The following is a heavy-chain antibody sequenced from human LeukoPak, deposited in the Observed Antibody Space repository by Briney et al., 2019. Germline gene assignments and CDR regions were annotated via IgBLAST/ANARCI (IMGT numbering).Heavy chain of an antibody. D-gene: IGHD6-13*01. Sequence: SGTLSLTCAVSGGSTSSSSNWWSWVRQPPGKGLEWIGEIYHSGTTNYNPSLKSRVTMSVDKSTNHFSLKLTSVTAADTAVYYCARLYGSTAHWFDPWGQGTLVTVSS. J-gene: IGHJ5*02. CDR1: GGSTSSSSNW. CDR3: ARLYGSTAHWFDP. V-gene: IGHV4-4*02. CDR2: IYHSGTT.